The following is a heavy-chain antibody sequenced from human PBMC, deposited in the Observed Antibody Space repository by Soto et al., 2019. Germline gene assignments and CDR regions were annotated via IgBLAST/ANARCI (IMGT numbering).Heavy chain of an antibody. V-gene: IGHV5-10-1*01. J-gene: IGHJ4*02. D-gene: IGHD3-22*01. Sequence: PGESLKISCKGSSYSFAGYWITWVRQKPGKGLEWRGRIDPSDSQAYYSPSFRGHVTISATKSITTVFLQWSSLRASDTAMYYCARQIYDSDTGPNFQYYFDSWGQGTPVTVSS. CDR3: ARQIYDSDTGPNFQYYFDS. CDR1: SYSFAGYW. CDR2: IDPSDSQA.